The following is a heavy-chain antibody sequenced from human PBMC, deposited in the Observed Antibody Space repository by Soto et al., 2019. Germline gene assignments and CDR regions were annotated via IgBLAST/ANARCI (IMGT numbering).Heavy chain of an antibody. V-gene: IGHV4-59*08. CDR3: ASGGPVSPDLVPGPMTEYYFYGMDV. Sequence: SETLSLTCTVSGGSISKYYWSWIRQPPGKGLEWIGYIYYSGNTNYNPSLKSRVTISVDTSKNQFSLKVNSVTAADTAVFYCASGGPVSPDLVPGPMTEYYFYGMDVWGQGTTVTVSS. J-gene: IGHJ6*02. D-gene: IGHD2-2*01. CDR1: GGSISKYY. CDR2: IYYSGNT.